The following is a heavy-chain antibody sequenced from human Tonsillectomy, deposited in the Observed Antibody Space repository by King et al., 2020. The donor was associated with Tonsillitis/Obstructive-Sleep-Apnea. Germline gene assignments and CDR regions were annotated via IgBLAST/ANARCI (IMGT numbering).Heavy chain of an antibody. J-gene: IGHJ4*02. CDR1: GYTFTNYA. CDR3: ARAFSQQLAFDY. D-gene: IGHD6-13*01. Sequence: QLVQSGDEVKKPGASVKVSCKASGYTFTNYAMYWVRQAPGQRLEWMGWIHAGDGDTKYSQNFQGRVTITRDTSASTAYMELSSLRPEDTAVYYCARAFSQQLAFDYWGQGTLVTVSS. V-gene: IGHV1-3*01. CDR2: IHAGDGDT.